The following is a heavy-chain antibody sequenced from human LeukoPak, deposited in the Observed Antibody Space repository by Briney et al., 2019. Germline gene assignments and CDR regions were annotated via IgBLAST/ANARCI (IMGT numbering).Heavy chain of an antibody. CDR3: AKDLTRYSYNY. Sequence: GGSLRLSCAASGFTFSSYAMSWVRQPPGKGLEWVSAISGSGGSTYYADSVKGRFTISRDNSKNTLYLQMNSLRAEDTAVYYCAKDLTRYSYNYWGQGTLVTVSS. J-gene: IGHJ4*02. CDR2: ISGSGGST. D-gene: IGHD5-18*01. CDR1: GFTFSSYA. V-gene: IGHV3-23*01.